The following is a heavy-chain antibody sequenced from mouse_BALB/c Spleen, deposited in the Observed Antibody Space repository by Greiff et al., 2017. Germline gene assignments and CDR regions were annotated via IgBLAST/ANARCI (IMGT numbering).Heavy chain of an antibody. CDR2: IWAGGST. CDR1: GFSLTSYG. V-gene: IGHV2-9*02. D-gene: IGHD2-10*02. Sequence: QVQLQQSGPGLVAPSQSLSITCTVSGFSLTSYGVHWVRQPPGKGLEWLGVIWAGGSTNYNSALMSRLSISKDNSKSQVFLKMNSLQTDDTAMYYCAREGKYGHVFYAMDYWGQGTSVTVSS. J-gene: IGHJ4*01. CDR3: AREGKYGHVFYAMDY.